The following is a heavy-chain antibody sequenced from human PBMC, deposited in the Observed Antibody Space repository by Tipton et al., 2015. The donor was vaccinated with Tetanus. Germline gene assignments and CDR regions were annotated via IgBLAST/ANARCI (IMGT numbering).Heavy chain of an antibody. J-gene: IGHJ4*02. V-gene: IGHV1-18*01. CDR1: GYTFTSFG. D-gene: IGHD1-1*01. Sequence: VQLVQSGAEVKKPGASVKVSCKASGYTFTSFGINWVRQAPGQGLEWMGWINTDKGSTNYAQNLQGRVIMTTGTSTLTAYMELRSLRSDDTAVYYCARGGTMDYWGQGTLVTVSA. CDR2: INTDKGST. CDR3: ARGGTMDY.